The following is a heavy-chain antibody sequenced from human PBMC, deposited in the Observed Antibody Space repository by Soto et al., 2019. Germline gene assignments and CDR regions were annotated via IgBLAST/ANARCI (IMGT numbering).Heavy chain of an antibody. CDR3: ARDRGVSGYDLYYYYGMDV. D-gene: IGHD5-12*01. Sequence: QVQLVQSGAEVKKPGASVKVSCKASGYTFTSYGISWVRQAPGQGLEWLGWISAYNGNTNYAQKLQGRVTMTTDTSTSTTYMELRSLRSDDTAVYYCARDRGVSGYDLYYYYGMDVWGQGTTVTVSS. J-gene: IGHJ6*02. V-gene: IGHV1-18*01. CDR2: ISAYNGNT. CDR1: GYTFTSYG.